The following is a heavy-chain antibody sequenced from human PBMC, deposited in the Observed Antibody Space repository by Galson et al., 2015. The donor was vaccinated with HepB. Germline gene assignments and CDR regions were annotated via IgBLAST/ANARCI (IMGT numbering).Heavy chain of an antibody. V-gene: IGHV3-30*18. CDR3: AKDFWSGYHGPLDY. CDR2: ISYDGSNK. CDR1: GFTFSSYG. D-gene: IGHD3-3*01. J-gene: IGHJ4*02. Sequence: SLRLSCAASGFTFSSYGMHWVRQAPGKGLEWVAVISYDGSNKYYADSVKGRFTISRDNSKNTLYLQMNSLRAEDTAVYYCAKDFWSGYHGPLDYWGQGTLVTVSS.